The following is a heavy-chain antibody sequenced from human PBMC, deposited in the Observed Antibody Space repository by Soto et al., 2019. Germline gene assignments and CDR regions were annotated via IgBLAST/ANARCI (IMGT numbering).Heavy chain of an antibody. V-gene: IGHV3-30-3*01. J-gene: IGHJ6*02. CDR3: ARVMGFGELLTYYYYYGMDV. Sequence: QVQLVESGGGVVQPGRSLRLSCAASGFTFSSYAMHWVRQAPGKGLEWVAVISYDGSNKYYADSVKGRFTISRDTSKNTLYLQMNSLRAEDTAVYYCARVMGFGELLTYYYYYGMDVWGQGTTVTVSS. CDR1: GFTFSSYA. CDR2: ISYDGSNK. D-gene: IGHD3-10*01.